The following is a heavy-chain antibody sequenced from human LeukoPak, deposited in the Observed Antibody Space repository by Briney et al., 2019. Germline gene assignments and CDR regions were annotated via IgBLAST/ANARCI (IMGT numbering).Heavy chain of an antibody. CDR1: GGSISSYY. V-gene: IGHV4-59*01. CDR3: ARVGTYGSGSYLSWLDY. J-gene: IGHJ4*02. CDR2: IYYSGST. Sequence: SETLSLTCTVSGGSISSYYWSWIRQPPGKGLEWIGYIYYSGSTNYNPSLKSRVTISVDTSRNQFSLKLSSVTAADTAVYYCARVGTYGSGSYLSWLDYWGQGTLVTVSS. D-gene: IGHD3-10*01.